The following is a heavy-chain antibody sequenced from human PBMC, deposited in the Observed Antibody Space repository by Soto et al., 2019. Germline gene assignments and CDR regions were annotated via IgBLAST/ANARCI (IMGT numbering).Heavy chain of an antibody. CDR1: GGSISSSTYY. J-gene: IGHJ4*02. CDR3: ATMGTPATGLYFFDY. CDR2: FFIGGNT. D-gene: IGHD2-15*01. V-gene: IGHV4-39*07. Sequence: SETLSLTCTVSGGSISSSTYYWGWMRQPPGKGLEWIASFFIGGNTYYNPSLKSRVTISVDRSKNQFSLKLSSVTAADTAVYYCATMGTPATGLYFFDYWGQGSLVTVSS.